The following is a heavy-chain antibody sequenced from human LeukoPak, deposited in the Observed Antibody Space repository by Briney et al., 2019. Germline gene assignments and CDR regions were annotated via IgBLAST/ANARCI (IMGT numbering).Heavy chain of an antibody. CDR1: GFTFSSYG. CDR3: AKDNGTREDWYFDL. D-gene: IGHD1-7*01. CDR2: ISYDGSNK. Sequence: GRSLRLSCAASGFTFSSYGMHWVRQAPGKGLEWVAVISYDGSNKYYADSVKGRFTISRDNSKNTLYLQMNSLRAEDTAVYYCAKDNGTREDWYFDLWGRGTLVTVFS. J-gene: IGHJ2*01. V-gene: IGHV3-30*18.